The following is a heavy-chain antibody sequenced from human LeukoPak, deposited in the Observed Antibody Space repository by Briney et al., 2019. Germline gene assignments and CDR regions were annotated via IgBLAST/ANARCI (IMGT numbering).Heavy chain of an antibody. J-gene: IGHJ3*02. CDR2: ISGSGDST. V-gene: IGHV3-23*01. CDR1: GFTFSSYV. D-gene: IGHD3-22*01. CDR3: AKYQIGDNVRSGFDI. Sequence: GGSLRLSCAASGFTFSSYVMSWVRQAPGKGLEWVSSISGSGDSTYYTDSVKGRFTISRDNSKNTLYLQMNSLRAEDTAVYYCAKYQIGDNVRSGFDIWGRGTTVTVSS.